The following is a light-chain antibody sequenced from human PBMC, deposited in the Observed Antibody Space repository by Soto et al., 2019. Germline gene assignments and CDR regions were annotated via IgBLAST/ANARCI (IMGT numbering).Light chain of an antibody. V-gene: IGKV3D-15*01. CDR1: QSVSNY. CDR3: QQYNNWPVT. Sequence: EIVFKQSPATLSLSPGDRATLSCWASQSVSNYLAWYQQKVGQTPRLLIHGASTRATGIAARFSGSGSGTEFTLTISGLQSEDFATYYCQQYNNWPVTFGGGTKV. J-gene: IGKJ4*01. CDR2: GAS.